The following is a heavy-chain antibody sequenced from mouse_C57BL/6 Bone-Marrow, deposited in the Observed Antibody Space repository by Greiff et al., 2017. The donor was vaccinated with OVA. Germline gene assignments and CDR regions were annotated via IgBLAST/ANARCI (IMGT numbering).Heavy chain of an antibody. J-gene: IGHJ1*03. V-gene: IGHV3-6*01. Sequence: VQLKESGPGLVKPSQSLSLTCSVTGYSITSGYYWNWIRQFPGNKLEWMGYISYDGSNNYNPSLKNRISITRDTSKNQFFLKLNSVTTEDTATYYCARWLPYWYFDVWGTGTTVTVSS. CDR2: ISYDGSN. CDR1: GYSITSGYY. CDR3: ARWLPYWYFDV.